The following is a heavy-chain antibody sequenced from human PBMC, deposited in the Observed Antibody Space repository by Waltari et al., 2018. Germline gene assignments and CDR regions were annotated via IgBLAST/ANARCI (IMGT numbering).Heavy chain of an antibody. CDR3: TASGSYYCFDH. Sequence: EVQLVESGGGLVQPGGSLRLSCAASGFTFSRYDMNWVRQAPGKGREWVSYIRSSGNTIHYADTVRGRFTISRDTAKNSLYLQMNSLRAEDTAFYYCTASGSYYCFDHWGQGTLVTVSS. V-gene: IGHV3-48*03. CDR1: GFTFSRYD. CDR2: IRSSGNTI. D-gene: IGHD1-26*01. J-gene: IGHJ4*02.